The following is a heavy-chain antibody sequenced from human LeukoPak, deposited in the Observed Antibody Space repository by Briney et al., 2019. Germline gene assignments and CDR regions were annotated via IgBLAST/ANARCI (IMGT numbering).Heavy chain of an antibody. Sequence: ASVKVSCKVSGYTLTELSMHWVRQAPGKGLEWMGGFDPEDGETIYAQKFQGRVTVTEDTSTDTAYMELSSLRSEDTAVYYCASGDRIAAADTPDYWGQGTLVTVSS. CDR3: ASGDRIAAADTPDY. D-gene: IGHD6-13*01. V-gene: IGHV1-24*01. J-gene: IGHJ4*02. CDR2: FDPEDGET. CDR1: GYTLTELS.